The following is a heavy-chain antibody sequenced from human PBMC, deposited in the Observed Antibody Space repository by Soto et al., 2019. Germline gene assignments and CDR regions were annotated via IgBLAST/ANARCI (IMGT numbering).Heavy chain of an antibody. CDR2: ISWNSGSI. CDR1: GFTFDDYA. D-gene: IGHD6-19*01. J-gene: IGHJ3*02. Sequence: GGSLRLSCAASGFTFDDYAMHWVRQAPGKGLEWVSGISWNSGSIGYADSVKGRFTISRDNAKNSLYLQMNSLRAEDTALYYCAKESGGQWLGDAFDIWGQGTMVTVSS. V-gene: IGHV3-9*01. CDR3: AKESGGQWLGDAFDI.